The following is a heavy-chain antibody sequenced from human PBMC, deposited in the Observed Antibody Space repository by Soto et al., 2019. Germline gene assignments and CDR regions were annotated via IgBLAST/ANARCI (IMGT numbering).Heavy chain of an antibody. V-gene: IGHV4-31*03. CDR1: GGPISNSGYY. Sequence: SETLSLTCKVSGGPISNSGYYWAWIRQSPGKGLEWIGYIYYSGSTYYNPSLKSRVTISVDTSKNQFSLKLSSVTAADTAVYYCARVRVEVEMATTPSGLIDYWGQGTLVTVSS. D-gene: IGHD5-12*01. CDR3: ARVRVEVEMATTPSGLIDY. CDR2: IYYSGST. J-gene: IGHJ4*02.